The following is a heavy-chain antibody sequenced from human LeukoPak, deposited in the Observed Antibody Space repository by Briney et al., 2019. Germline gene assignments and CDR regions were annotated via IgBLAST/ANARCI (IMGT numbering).Heavy chain of an antibody. CDR3: AKGKINHNGAFDA. Sequence: KPGGSLRLSCAASGFTFSDYYMSWIRQAPGKGLEWVSYISSSGSTIYYADSVKGRFTISRDNAKNSLYLQMNSLRVEDTAVYYCAKGKINHNGAFDAWGQGTRVTVSS. D-gene: IGHD1-20*01. J-gene: IGHJ3*01. CDR1: GFTFSDYY. V-gene: IGHV3-11*01. CDR2: ISSSGSTI.